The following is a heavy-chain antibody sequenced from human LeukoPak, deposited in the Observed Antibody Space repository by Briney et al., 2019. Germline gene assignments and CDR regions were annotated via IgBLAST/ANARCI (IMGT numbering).Heavy chain of an antibody. CDR2: IYPGDSDT. V-gene: IGHV5-51*01. CDR3: ASTSTYYDFWSGSVPLDY. CDR1: GYSFTSYW. D-gene: IGHD3-3*01. J-gene: IGHJ4*02. Sequence: GESLKISCKGSGYSFTSYWIGWVRQMPGKGVEWMGIIYPGDSDTRYSPSFQGHVTISADKSISTAYLQWSSLKASDTAMYYCASTSTYYDFWSGSVPLDYWGQGTLVTVSS.